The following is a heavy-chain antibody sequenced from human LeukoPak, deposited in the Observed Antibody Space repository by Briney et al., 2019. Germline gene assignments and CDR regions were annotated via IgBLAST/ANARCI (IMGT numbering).Heavy chain of an antibody. CDR3: AKDRQAGYYYYYYMDV. CDR1: GFTVSSNY. V-gene: IGHV3-53*01. Sequence: PGGSLRLSCAASGFTVSSNYMSWVRQAPGKGLEWVSVIYSGGSTYYADSVKGRFTISRDNSKNTLYLQMNSLRAEDTAVYYCAKDRQAGYYYYYYMDVWGKGTTVTVSS. CDR2: IYSGGST. J-gene: IGHJ6*03.